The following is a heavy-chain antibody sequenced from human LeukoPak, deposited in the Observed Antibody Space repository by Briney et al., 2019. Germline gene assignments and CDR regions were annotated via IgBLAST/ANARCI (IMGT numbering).Heavy chain of an antibody. CDR2: INSDGSST. D-gene: IGHD3-22*01. Sequence: SGGSLRLSCAASGFTFSSYWMHWVRQAPGKGLVWVSRINSDGSSTSYADSVKGRFTISRDNAKNTLYLQMNSLRAEDTAVYYCARDYYDSSGYDTSSYFQHWGQGTLVTVSS. CDR3: ARDYYDSSGYDTSSYFQH. V-gene: IGHV3-74*01. CDR1: GFTFSSYW. J-gene: IGHJ1*01.